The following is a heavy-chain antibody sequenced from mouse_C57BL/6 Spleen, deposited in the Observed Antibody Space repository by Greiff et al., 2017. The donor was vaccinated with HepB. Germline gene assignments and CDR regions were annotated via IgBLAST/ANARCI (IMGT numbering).Heavy chain of an antibody. CDR3: ARTPFATVVRFDY. V-gene: IGHV14-3*01. Sequence: VQLQQSVAELVRPGASVKLSCTASGFNIKNTYMHWVKQRPEQGLEWIGRIDPANGNTKYAPKFQGKATITADTSSNTASLPRSSLTSEDTAIYYCARTPFATVVRFDYWGQGTTLTVSS. J-gene: IGHJ2*01. D-gene: IGHD1-1*01. CDR2: IDPANGNT. CDR1: GFNIKNTY.